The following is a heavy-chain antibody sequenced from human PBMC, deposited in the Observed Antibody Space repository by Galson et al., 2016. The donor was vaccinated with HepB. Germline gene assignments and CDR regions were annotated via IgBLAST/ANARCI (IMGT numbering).Heavy chain of an antibody. J-gene: IGHJ4*02. CDR1: GDSISSGDYY. D-gene: IGHD3-16*01. V-gene: IGHV4-30-4*01. Sequence: TLSLTCTVSGDSISSGDYYWSWIRQPPGRGLEWIGYIYYTGHTYYNPSLKSRVIMSVDSSKNQFSLKLSSVTAADTAMYYCARGGSSDYWGQGTLVTVSS. CDR2: IYYTGHT. CDR3: ARGGSSDY.